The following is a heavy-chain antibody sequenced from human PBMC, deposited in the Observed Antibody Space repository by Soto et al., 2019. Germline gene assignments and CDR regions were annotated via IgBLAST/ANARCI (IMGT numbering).Heavy chain of an antibody. J-gene: IGHJ5*02. D-gene: IGHD3-3*01. V-gene: IGHV1-58*01. Sequence: ASVKVSCKASGFTFTSSAVQWVRQARGQRLEWIGWIVVGSGNTNYAQKFQERVTITRDMSTSTAYMELSSLRSEDTAVYYCAACPTYSDFWSGYLNTWFDPWGQGTLVTVSS. CDR1: GFTFTSSA. CDR3: AACPTYSDFWSGYLNTWFDP. CDR2: IVVGSGNT.